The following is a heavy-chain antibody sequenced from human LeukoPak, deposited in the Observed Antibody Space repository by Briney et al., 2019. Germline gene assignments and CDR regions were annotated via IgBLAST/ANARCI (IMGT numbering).Heavy chain of an antibody. Sequence: PSETLSLTCTVSGGSISSSSYYWGWIRQPPGKGLEWIGEINHSGSTNYNPSLKSRVTISVDTSKNQFSLKLSSVTAADTAVYYCARHVLRYAFDIWGQGTMVTVSS. CDR2: INHSGST. V-gene: IGHV4-39*01. CDR1: GGSISSSSYY. CDR3: ARHVLRYAFDI. J-gene: IGHJ3*02. D-gene: IGHD3-3*01.